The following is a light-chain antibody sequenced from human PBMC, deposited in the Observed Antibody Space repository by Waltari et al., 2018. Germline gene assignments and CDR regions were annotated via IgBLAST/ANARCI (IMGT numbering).Light chain of an antibody. CDR2: DAS. V-gene: IGKV3-20*01. J-gene: IGKJ4*01. CDR1: QNVNNNY. Sequence: IVLTQSPGTLSLSPGERATLSCRASQNVNNNYLAWYQQKPGQAPRLLIYDASSRATGVPDRFSGSGSGTDFTLIIGRLEPEDFALYYCQQYGSSPLTFGGGAKVEIQ. CDR3: QQYGSSPLT.